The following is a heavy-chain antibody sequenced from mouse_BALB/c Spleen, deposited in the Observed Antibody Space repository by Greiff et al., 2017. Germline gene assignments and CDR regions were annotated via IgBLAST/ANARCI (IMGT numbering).Heavy chain of an antibody. CDR1: GYTFTSYW. CDR2: IYPSDSYT. J-gene: IGHJ1*01. CDR3: TRYYGSSYWYFDV. D-gene: IGHD1-1*01. V-gene: IGHV1-69*02. Sequence: QVQLQQPGAELVRPGASVKLSCKASGYTFTSYWINWVKQRPGQGLEWIGNIYPSDSYTNYNQKFKDKATLTVDKSSSTAYMQLSSPTSEDSAVYYGTRYYGSSYWYFDVWGAGTTVTVSS.